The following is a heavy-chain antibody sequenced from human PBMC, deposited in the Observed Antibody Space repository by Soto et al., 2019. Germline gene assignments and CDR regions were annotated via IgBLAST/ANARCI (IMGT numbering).Heavy chain of an antibody. V-gene: IGHV4-39*02. CDR3: ARGGFSADDASDWFDP. D-gene: IGHD5-12*01. CDR2: IFYNGRT. CDR1: GGSISSPTYY. Sequence: SDTLSLTCSVSGGSISSPTYYWGWVRRAPGGGPEWIGNIFYNGRTDYNPSLQSRVTISVDTSKNQFSLRLASVTAADTAVYYCARGGFSADDASDWFDPWGHGTLVTVSS. J-gene: IGHJ5*02.